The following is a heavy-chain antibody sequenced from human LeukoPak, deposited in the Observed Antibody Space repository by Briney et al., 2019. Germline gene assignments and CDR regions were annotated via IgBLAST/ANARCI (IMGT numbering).Heavy chain of an antibody. CDR3: AREKVFSSVDSRGYPRAIGV. J-gene: IGHJ4*02. V-gene: IGHV4-59*01. CDR1: GGSLSSYS. Sequence: SETLSLTCTVSGGSLSSYSWSWIRRPPGKGLEWIGDVYYSGSTNNNPSLRGRVTIPVDTSKNQFSLKLNSVTAADTAVYYCAREKVFSSVDSRGYPRAIGVWGQGTRVTVSS. D-gene: IGHD3-22*01. CDR2: VYYSGST.